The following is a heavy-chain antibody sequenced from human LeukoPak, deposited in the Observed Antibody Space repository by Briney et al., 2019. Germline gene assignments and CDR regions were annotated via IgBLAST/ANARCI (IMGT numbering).Heavy chain of an antibody. V-gene: IGHV4-59*11. CDR1: GGSISSHY. Sequence: SETLSLTCTVSGGSISSHYWSWIRQPPGKGLEWIGYIYYSGSTNYNPSLKSRVTISVDTSKNQFSLTLSSVTAADTAVYYCARYRADYYDSSGYSYYFDYWGQGTLVTVFS. D-gene: IGHD3-22*01. J-gene: IGHJ4*02. CDR2: IYYSGST. CDR3: ARYRADYYDSSGYSYYFDY.